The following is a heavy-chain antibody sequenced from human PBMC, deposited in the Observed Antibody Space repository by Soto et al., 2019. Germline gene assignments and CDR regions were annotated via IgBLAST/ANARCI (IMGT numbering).Heavy chain of an antibody. CDR2: ISSSSSYI. CDR3: ARVYDFELERPLDY. D-gene: IGHD1-1*01. J-gene: IGHJ4*02. CDR1: GFTFSSYS. V-gene: IGHV3-21*01. Sequence: PGGSLRLSCAPSGFTFSSYSMNWVRQAPGKGLEWVSSISSSSSYIYKADSGKGRFTDSRDNAKKSLYLKMNSLRAEDTAVYYCARVYDFELERPLDYWGQGTLVTVSS.